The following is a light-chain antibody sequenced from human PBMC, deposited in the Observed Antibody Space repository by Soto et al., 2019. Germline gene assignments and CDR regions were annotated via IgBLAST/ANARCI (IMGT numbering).Light chain of an antibody. CDR3: CSYAGSSTYV. CDR2: EGS. J-gene: IGLJ1*01. CDR1: SSDVGNYDL. V-gene: IGLV2-23*01. Sequence: LTQPASVSGSPGQSITISCTGTSSDVGNYDLVSWYQQLPGKAPKFILYEGSKRPSGVSNRFSGSKSGNTASLTISGLQAEDEADYYCCSYAGSSTYVFGTGTKSPS.